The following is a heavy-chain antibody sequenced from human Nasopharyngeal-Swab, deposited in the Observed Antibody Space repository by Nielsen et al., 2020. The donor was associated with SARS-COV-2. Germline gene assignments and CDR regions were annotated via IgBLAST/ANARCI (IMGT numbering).Heavy chain of an antibody. D-gene: IGHD3-10*01. CDR2: IYYSGST. V-gene: IGHV4-30-4*08. Sequence: LRLSCTVSGGSISGSYWNWIRQPPGKGLEWIGYIYYSGSTYYNPSLKSRVTISVDTSKNQFSLKLSSVTAADTAVYYCARVVITMVRGVDYAFGIWGQGTMVTVSS. J-gene: IGHJ3*02. CDR1: GGSISGSY. CDR3: ARVVITMVRGVDYAFGI.